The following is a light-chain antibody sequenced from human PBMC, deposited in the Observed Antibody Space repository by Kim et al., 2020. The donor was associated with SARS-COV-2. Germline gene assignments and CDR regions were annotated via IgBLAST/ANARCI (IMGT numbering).Light chain of an antibody. J-gene: IGLJ1*01. Sequence: ELTQPPSASGTPGQRVTISCSGSSSNIGSNTVNWYQQLPGTAPKLLIYSNTQRPSGVPDRFSGSRSGTSASLAISGLQSEDEADYYCAAWDDSLNGYVFGTGTKVTVL. CDR3: AAWDDSLNGYV. V-gene: IGLV1-44*01. CDR1: SSNIGSNT. CDR2: SNT.